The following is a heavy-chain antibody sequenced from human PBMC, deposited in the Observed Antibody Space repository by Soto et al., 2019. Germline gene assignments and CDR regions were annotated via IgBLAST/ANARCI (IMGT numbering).Heavy chain of an antibody. CDR3: ARSPVYYGSGSYADY. CDR2: IIHSGST. D-gene: IGHD3-10*01. V-gene: IGHV4-34*02. Sequence: QVQLQQWGAGLLKPSETLSLTCAVYGESFSGYYLTWIRQPPGKGLEWIGEIIHSGSTNYNPSLTSRVTISVDTSRNQFSLKVSSVTAADTAVYFCARSPVYYGSGSYADYWGQGTLVSVSS. J-gene: IGHJ4*02. CDR1: GESFSGYY.